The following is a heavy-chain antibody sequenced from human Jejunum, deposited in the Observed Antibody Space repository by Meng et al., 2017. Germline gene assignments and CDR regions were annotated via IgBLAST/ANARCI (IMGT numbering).Heavy chain of an antibody. J-gene: IGHJ2*01. CDR1: GFTFSSYD. V-gene: IGHV3-13*01. Sequence: GGSLRLSCVASGFTFSSYDFHWGRQVRGGGLEWVSAIGTGGDTYYTGSVKGRFTISRENAKNSLFLQMNSLTAGDTAVYFCAREGSTLTGDPRDWYFDLWGRGTLVTVSS. CDR3: AREGSTLTGDPRDWYFDL. D-gene: IGHD4-17*01. CDR2: IGTGGDT.